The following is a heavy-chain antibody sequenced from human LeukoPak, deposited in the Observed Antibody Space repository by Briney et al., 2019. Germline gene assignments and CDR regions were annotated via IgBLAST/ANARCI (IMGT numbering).Heavy chain of an antibody. CDR2: IYYSGST. CDR3: AREGYGSEAFDI. V-gene: IGHV4-39*07. CDR1: GGSISSSSYY. D-gene: IGHD3-10*01. Sequence: SETLSLTCTVSGGSISSSSYYWGWIRQPPGKGLEWIGSIYYSGSTYYNPSLKSRVTISVDTSKNQFSLKLSSVTAADTAVYYCAREGYGSEAFDIWGQGTMVTVPS. J-gene: IGHJ3*02.